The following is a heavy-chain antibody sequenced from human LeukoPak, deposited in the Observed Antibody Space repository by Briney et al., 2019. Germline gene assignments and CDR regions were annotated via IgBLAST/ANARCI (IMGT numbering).Heavy chain of an antibody. Sequence: SETLSLTCAVYGGPFSGYYWSWTRQPPGKGLEWIGEIYHSGGTNYNPSLKSRVAISVDTSKNQFSLKLSSVTAADTAVYYCARRYTNYAPLDYWGQGTLVTVSS. CDR3: ARRYTNYAPLDY. D-gene: IGHD1-1*01. CDR1: GGPFSGYY. V-gene: IGHV4-34*01. CDR2: IYHSGGT. J-gene: IGHJ4*02.